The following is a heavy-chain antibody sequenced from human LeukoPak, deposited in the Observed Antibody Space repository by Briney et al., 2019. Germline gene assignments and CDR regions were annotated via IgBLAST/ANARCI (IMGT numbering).Heavy chain of an antibody. J-gene: IGHJ3*02. V-gene: IGHV4-59*08. CDR2: IYYSGST. CDR1: GGSISSYY. Sequence: SETLSLTCTVSGGSISSYYWSWIRQPPGKGLEWIGYIYYSGSTNYNPSLRSRVTISVDTSKNQFSLKLSSVTAADTAVYYCARHMPGDGNDYAFDIWGQGTMVTVSS. CDR3: ARHMPGDGNDYAFDI. D-gene: IGHD1-1*01.